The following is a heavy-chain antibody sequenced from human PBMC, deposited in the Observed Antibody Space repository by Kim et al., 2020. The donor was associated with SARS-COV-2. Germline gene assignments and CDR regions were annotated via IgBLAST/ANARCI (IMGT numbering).Heavy chain of an antibody. Sequence: ASVKVSCKASGYTFTSYAMNWVRQAPGQGLEWMGWINTNTGNPTYAQGFTGRFVFSLDTSVSTAYLQISSLKAEDTAVYYCARDKFVRTMVRGALGYWGQGTLVTVSS. J-gene: IGHJ4*02. CDR3: ARDKFVRTMVRGALGY. V-gene: IGHV7-4-1*02. CDR2: INTNTGNP. D-gene: IGHD3-10*01. CDR1: GYTFTSYA.